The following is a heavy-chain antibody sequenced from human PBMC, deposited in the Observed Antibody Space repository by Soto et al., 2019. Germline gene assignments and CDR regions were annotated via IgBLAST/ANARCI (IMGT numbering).Heavy chain of an antibody. CDR2: IIPIFGTA. V-gene: IGHV1-69*13. D-gene: IGHD3-22*01. CDR3: AERYYYSSGVTDYYYGMDV. CDR1: GGTFSSYA. Sequence: SVKVSCKASGGTFSSYAISWVRQAPGQGLEWMGGIIPIFGTANYAQKFQGRVTITADESTSTAYMELSSLRSEDTAVYSCAERYYYSSGVTDYYYGMDVWGQGTTVIVSS. J-gene: IGHJ6*02.